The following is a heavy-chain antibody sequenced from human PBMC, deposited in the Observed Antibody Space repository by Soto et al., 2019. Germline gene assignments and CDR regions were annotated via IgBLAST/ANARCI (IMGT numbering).Heavy chain of an antibody. Sequence: EVQLLESGGGLVQPGGSLLRSCVSSGHTFQSYASSWGRQAPGKGLEWVSGISGSGGSTYYAVSVRGRFTNSRYDSKNTQYLQMNSLTASYTAVYYCARVSTSIGVVPAALTWGKGTLVTLPS. CDR2: ISGSGGST. CDR3: ARVSTSIGVVPAALT. V-gene: IGHV3-23*01. CDR1: GHTFQSYA. J-gene: IGHJ5*02. D-gene: IGHD2-2*01.